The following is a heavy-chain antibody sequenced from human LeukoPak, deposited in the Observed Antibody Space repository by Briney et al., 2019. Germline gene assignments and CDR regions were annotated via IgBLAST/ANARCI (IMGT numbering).Heavy chain of an antibody. CDR3: ARRGYSDSSGYDY. V-gene: IGHV3-48*03. CDR1: GFTFSSYE. J-gene: IGHJ4*02. Sequence: GSLRLSCAASGFTFSSYEMNWVRQAPGKGLEWVSYISSSGSTIYYADSVKGRFTISRDNAKNSLYLQINSLRAEDTAIYYCARRGYSDSSGYDYWGQGTLVTVSS. D-gene: IGHD3-22*01. CDR2: ISSSGSTI.